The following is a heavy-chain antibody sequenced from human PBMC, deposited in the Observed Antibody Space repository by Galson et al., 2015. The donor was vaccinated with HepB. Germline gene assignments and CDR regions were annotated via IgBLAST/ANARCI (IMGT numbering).Heavy chain of an antibody. J-gene: IGHJ2*01. Sequence: SLRLSCAAPGFTFRDYYMSWIRQAPGKGLEWISYISSKSRYTSYADSVEGRFTISRDNAKNSLYLQMNSLRAGDTAVYYCARDGSKSRFGELLTYYYFDLRGRGTPVTVSS. CDR2: ISSKSRYT. V-gene: IGHV3-11*06. D-gene: IGHD3-10*01. CDR3: ARDGSKSRFGELLTYYYFDL. CDR1: GFTFRDYY.